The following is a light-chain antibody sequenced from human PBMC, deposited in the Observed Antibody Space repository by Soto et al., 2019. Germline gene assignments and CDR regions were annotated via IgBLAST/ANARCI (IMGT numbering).Light chain of an antibody. Sequence: QSVLTQPPSASGSPGQSVTISCTGTGSDVGGYNYVSWYQQHPGKAPKLMIYEVSKRPSGVPDRFSGSKSGNTASLTISGLQAEHEADYYCSSYTSSSTRVFGTGTKVTVL. CDR3: SSYTSSSTRV. J-gene: IGLJ1*01. V-gene: IGLV2-8*01. CDR1: GSDVGGYNY. CDR2: EVS.